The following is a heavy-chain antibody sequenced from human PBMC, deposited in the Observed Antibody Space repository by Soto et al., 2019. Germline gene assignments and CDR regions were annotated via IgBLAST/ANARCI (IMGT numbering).Heavy chain of an antibody. J-gene: IGHJ4*02. Sequence: GGSLRLSCAASGFTFSDHYMDWVRQAPGKGLEWVGRIRNKANSYTTEYAAPVKGRFTISRDDSENTLYLQMNGLRPEDTAVYYCAKDHDLGAAEYYFDYWGQGTLVTVSS. V-gene: IGHV3-72*01. D-gene: IGHD6-13*01. CDR3: AKDHDLGAAEYYFDY. CDR2: IRNKANSYTT. CDR1: GFTFSDHY.